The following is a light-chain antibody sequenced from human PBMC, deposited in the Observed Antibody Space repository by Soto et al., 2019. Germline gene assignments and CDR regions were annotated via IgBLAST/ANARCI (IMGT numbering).Light chain of an antibody. CDR1: SSNIGSNY. Sequence: QAVVTQPPSASGTPGQTVTISCSGRSSNIGSNYVYWYQQLPGTAPRLLMYRADQRPSGVPDRFSGSKSGTSASLAISGLRSEDEADYYCAAWDDTLSGLVFGGGNKLTVL. V-gene: IGLV1-47*01. CDR2: RAD. CDR3: AAWDDTLSGLV. J-gene: IGLJ2*01.